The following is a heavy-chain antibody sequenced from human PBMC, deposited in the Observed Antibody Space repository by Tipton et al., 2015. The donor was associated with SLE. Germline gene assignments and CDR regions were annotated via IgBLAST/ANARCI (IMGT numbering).Heavy chain of an antibody. CDR1: GGSMSTYY. V-gene: IGHV4-59*01. J-gene: IGHJ3*02. CDR3: ARKAVAGHYDAFDI. CDR2: FYYSGST. D-gene: IGHD6-19*01. Sequence: TLSLTCTVSGGSMSTYYWNWIRQFPGKGLEWIGYFYYSGSTSYNPSLKSRVTTSVDTSKNQFSLKLSSVTAADTAVYYCARKAVAGHYDAFDIWGQGTMVTVSS.